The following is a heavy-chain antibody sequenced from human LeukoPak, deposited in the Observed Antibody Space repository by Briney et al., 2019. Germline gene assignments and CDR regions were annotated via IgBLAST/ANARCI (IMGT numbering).Heavy chain of an antibody. CDR3: ARASEGLTVTTGYFDY. J-gene: IGHJ4*02. D-gene: IGHD4-17*01. CDR1: GFTFSSYT. V-gene: IGHV3-7*01. CDR2: IKQDGSEK. Sequence: GGSLRLSCAASGFTFSSYTMNWVRQAPGKGLEWVANIKQDGSEKYYVDSVKGRFTISRDNAKNSLYLQMNSLRAEDTAVYYCARASEGLTVTTGYFDYWGQGTLVTVSS.